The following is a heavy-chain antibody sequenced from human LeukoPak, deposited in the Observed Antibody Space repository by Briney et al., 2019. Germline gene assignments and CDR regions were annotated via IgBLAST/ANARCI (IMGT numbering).Heavy chain of an antibody. Sequence: GGSLRLSCAASGFTFSAYSMNWVRQAPGKGLEWVSSISSSSTYIYYADSLKGRFTLSRDNAMNSLYLQMNSLRADDTAVYYCARGSGNYRYYLDSWGQGALVTVSS. D-gene: IGHD1-26*01. CDR3: ARGSGNYRYYLDS. V-gene: IGHV3-21*01. CDR1: GFTFSAYS. CDR2: ISSSSTYI. J-gene: IGHJ4*02.